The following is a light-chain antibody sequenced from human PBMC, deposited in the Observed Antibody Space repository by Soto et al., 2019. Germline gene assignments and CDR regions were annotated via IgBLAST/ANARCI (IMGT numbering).Light chain of an antibody. Sequence: QSVLTQPPSASGTPGQRVTISCSGSSSNIGSNTVNWYQQLPGTSPKLLIYSNNQRPSGVPGRFSGSKSGTSASLAISGLQAEDEDDYYCAAWDDSLNGQVFGRGTKLTV. CDR2: SNN. CDR3: AAWDDSLNGQV. CDR1: SSNIGSNT. V-gene: IGLV1-44*01. J-gene: IGLJ2*01.